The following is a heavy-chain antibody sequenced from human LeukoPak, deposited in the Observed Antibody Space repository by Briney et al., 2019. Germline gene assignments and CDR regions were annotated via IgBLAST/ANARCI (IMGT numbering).Heavy chain of an antibody. D-gene: IGHD3-22*01. CDR3: IPYYYDNSRGWYFDL. V-gene: IGHV4-39*01. J-gene: IGHJ2*01. CDR1: GASITRGPYY. Sequence: SETLSLTCTVSGASITRGPYYWGWIRQPPGMGVEWITSISYSGTTYYHPSPKSRATISVKTSKNQFSLRLNSVTAADTPVYYCIPYYYDNSRGWYFDLWGRGTLLTVSS. CDR2: ISYSGTT.